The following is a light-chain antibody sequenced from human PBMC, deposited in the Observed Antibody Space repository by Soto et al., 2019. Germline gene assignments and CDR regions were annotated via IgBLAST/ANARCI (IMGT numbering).Light chain of an antibody. CDR2: DAS. CDR3: QQRSNWPT. CDR1: QSVSTY. V-gene: IGKV3-11*01. J-gene: IGKJ1*01. Sequence: DIVLTQSPDTLSLSPGERATLSCRASQSVSTYLAWYQQKPGQPPRLPIYDASNRATGVPARFSGSGSGTDFTLTITSLEPEDFAVYYCQQRSNWPTFGQGTKVDIK.